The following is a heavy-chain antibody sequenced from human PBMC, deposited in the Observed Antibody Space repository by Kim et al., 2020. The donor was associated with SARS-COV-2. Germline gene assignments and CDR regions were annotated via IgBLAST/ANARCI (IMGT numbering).Heavy chain of an antibody. CDR1: GGSFSGYY. CDR3: ARALPDFWSGYHNYYYHM. D-gene: IGHD3-3*01. Sequence: SETLSLTCAVYGGSFSGYYWSWIRQPPGKGLEWIGEINHSGSTNYNPSLKSRVTISVDTSKNQFSLKLSSVTAADTAVDYCARALPDFWSGYHNYYYHM. CDR2: INHSGST. J-gene: IGHJ6*03. V-gene: IGHV4-34*01.